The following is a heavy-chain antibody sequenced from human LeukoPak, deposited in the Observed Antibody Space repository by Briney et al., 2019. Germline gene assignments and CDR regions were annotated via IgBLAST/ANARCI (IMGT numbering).Heavy chain of an antibody. CDR2: IYYSGST. CDR1: GGSVSSGSYY. CDR3: ARDNGLPQAFDI. Sequence: SETLSLTCTASGGSVSSGSYYWSWIRQPPGKGLEWIGYIYYSGSTNYNPSLKSRVTISVDTSKNQFSLKLSSVTAADTAVYYCARDNGLPQAFDIWGQGTMVTVSS. J-gene: IGHJ3*02. V-gene: IGHV4-61*01. D-gene: IGHD5/OR15-5a*01.